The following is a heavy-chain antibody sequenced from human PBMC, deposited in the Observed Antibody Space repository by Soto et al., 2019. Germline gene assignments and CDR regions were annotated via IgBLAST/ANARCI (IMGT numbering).Heavy chain of an antibody. Sequence: QVQLVESGGGLVKPGGSLRLSCAASRFTFSDSSMYWIRQAPGKGLECVSYISSIDSSIYYADSVKGRFTISRDNAKSSLYLQMNSLRAEDTAVYYCAREGVGARYVMDVWGQGTTVPVSS. CDR2: ISSIDSSI. J-gene: IGHJ6*02. V-gene: IGHV3-11*01. D-gene: IGHD1-26*01. CDR3: AREGVGARYVMDV. CDR1: RFTFSDSS.